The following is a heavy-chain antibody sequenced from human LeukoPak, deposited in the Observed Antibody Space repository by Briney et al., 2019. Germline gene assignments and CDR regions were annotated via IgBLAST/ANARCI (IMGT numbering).Heavy chain of an antibody. CDR2: IKQDGSEK. J-gene: IGHJ4*02. V-gene: IGHV3-7*04. CDR3: ARGGYQLLWY. CDR1: GFTFSTYW. Sequence: GGSLRLSCAASGFTFSTYWMSWVRQAPGTGLEWVASIKQDGSEKSYVDSVKGRFTISRDNAKNSLYLQMNSLRAEDTAVYYCARGGYQLLWYWGQGTLVPVSS. D-gene: IGHD2-2*01.